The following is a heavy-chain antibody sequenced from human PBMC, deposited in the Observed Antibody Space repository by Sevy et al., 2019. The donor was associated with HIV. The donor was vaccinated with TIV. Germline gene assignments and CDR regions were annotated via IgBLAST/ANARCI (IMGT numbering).Heavy chain of an antibody. V-gene: IGHV3-23*01. CDR2: IIGSGGRT. CDR3: AKDGHDYGDFSFNY. Sequence: GGSLRLSCAASGFTFSSYAMSWVRQSPGKGLEWVSCIIGSGGRTYYAESVKGRFTISRDNAKNTLYLQMNNLRAEDTAVYYCAKDGHDYGDFSFNYWGQGTLVTVSS. CDR1: GFTFSSYA. J-gene: IGHJ4*02. D-gene: IGHD4-17*01.